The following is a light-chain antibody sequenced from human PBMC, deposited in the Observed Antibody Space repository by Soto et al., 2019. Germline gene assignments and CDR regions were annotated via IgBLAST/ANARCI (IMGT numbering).Light chain of an antibody. J-gene: IGKJ5*01. CDR2: AAS. Sequence: DIQMTQSPSPLSASVGDRIIITCRASQTIARYINWFQQKSGQPPKLLVYAASTLRHGVPSRFSASGSGSHFTLTINSLQPEDFATYYCQQSYSTPMYTFGQGTRLEIK. CDR3: QQSYSTPMYT. CDR1: QTIARY. V-gene: IGKV1-39*01.